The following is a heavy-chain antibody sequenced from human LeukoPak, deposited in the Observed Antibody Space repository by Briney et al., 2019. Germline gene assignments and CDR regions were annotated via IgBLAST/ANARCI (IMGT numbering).Heavy chain of an antibody. Sequence: SQTLSLTCAIAGDSVSSNSGTWNWIRQSPSRGLEWLGRTYYGSKWYSDYAVSVKSLITINPDTSKNLFSLQLNSVTPEDTAVYYCARGKSKRLDVWGQGTTVTVSS. V-gene: IGHV6-1*01. CDR2: TYYGSKWYS. D-gene: IGHD5/OR15-5a*01. CDR3: ARGKSKRLDV. CDR1: GDSVSSNSGT. J-gene: IGHJ6*02.